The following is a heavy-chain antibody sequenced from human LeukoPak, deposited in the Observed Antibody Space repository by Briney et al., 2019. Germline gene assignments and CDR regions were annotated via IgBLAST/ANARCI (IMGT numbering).Heavy chain of an antibody. J-gene: IGHJ4*02. D-gene: IGHD3-22*01. CDR3: ARVGGDYYDSSGYVDY. CDR1: GFTFSSYG. V-gene: IGHV3-33*01. CDR2: ILYDGSNK. Sequence: GGSLRLSCAASGFTFSSYGMHWVRQAPGKGLEWVAVILYDGSNKYYADSVKGRFTISRDNSKNTLYLQMNSLRAEDTAVYYCARVGGDYYDSSGYVDYWGQGTLVTVSS.